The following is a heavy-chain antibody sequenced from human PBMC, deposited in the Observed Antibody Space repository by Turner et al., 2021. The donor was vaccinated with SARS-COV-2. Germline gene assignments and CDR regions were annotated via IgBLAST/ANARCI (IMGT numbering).Heavy chain of an antibody. D-gene: IGHD2-2*01. CDR3: ARGWGCSSTSCYHLYYYYGMDV. J-gene: IGHJ6*02. CDR1: GGTFSSYT. CDR2: IIPILGIA. Sequence: QVQLVQSGAEVKKPGSSVKVSCKASGGTFSSYTISWVRQAPGQGLEWMGRIIPILGIANYAQKFQGRVTITADKSTSTAYMELSSLRSEDTAVYYCARGWGCSSTSCYHLYYYYGMDVWGQGTTVTVSS. V-gene: IGHV1-69*02.